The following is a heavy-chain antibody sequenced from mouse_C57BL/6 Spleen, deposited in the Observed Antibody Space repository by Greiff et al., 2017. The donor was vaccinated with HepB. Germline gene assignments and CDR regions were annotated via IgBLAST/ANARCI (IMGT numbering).Heavy chain of an antibody. J-gene: IGHJ2*01. CDR2: IHPNSGST. Sequence: VQLQQPGAELVKPGASVKLSCKASGYTFTSYWMHWVKQRPGQGLEWIGMIHPNSGSTNYNEKFKSKATLTVDKSSSTAYMQLSSLTSEDSAVYYCAYYYGSRGYFDYWGQGTTLTVSS. CDR1: GYTFTSYW. CDR3: AYYYGSRGYFDY. D-gene: IGHD1-1*01. V-gene: IGHV1-64*01.